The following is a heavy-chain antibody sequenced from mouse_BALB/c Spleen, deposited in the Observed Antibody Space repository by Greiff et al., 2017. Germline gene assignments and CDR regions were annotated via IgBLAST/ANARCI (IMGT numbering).Heavy chain of an antibody. CDR2: IYPGDGDT. CDR3: AREYRYDGAWFAY. D-gene: IGHD2-14*01. V-gene: IGHV1-80*01. CDR1: GYAFSSYW. J-gene: IGHJ3*01. Sequence: QVHVKQSGAELVRPGSSVKISCKASGYAFSSYWMNWVKQRPGQGLEWIGQIYPGDGDTNYNGKFKGKATLTADKSSSTAYMQLSSLTSEDSAVYFCAREYRYDGAWFAYWGQGTLVTVSA.